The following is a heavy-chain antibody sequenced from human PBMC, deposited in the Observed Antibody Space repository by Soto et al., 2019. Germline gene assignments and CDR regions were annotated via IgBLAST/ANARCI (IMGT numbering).Heavy chain of an antibody. J-gene: IGHJ4*02. CDR2: IYYSGST. Sequence: SETLSLTCTVSGGSISSYYWSWIRQPPGKGLEWIGYIYYSGSTNYNPSLKSRVTISVDTSKNQFSLKLSSVTAADTAVYYCAESGIVGAINPPRNWGQGTLVTVSS. CDR1: GGSISSYY. V-gene: IGHV4-59*01. CDR3: AESGIVGAINPPRN. D-gene: IGHD1-26*01.